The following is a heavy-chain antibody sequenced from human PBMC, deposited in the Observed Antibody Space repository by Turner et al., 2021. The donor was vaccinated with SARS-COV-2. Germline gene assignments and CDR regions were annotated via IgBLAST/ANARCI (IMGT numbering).Heavy chain of an antibody. D-gene: IGHD5-12*01. CDR1: GFTFSSYA. J-gene: IGHJ4*02. CDR2: IHVSGDTS. CDR3: AKDHEATRGHFDY. V-gene: IGHV3-23*01. Sequence: EVQLLESGGGLVQPGGSLKLSCAASGFTFSSYAMSLVRQPPGKGREWVSGIHVSGDTSYYADSVRGRFTISRDNSKNTLFLQMNSLRAEDTAVYYCAKDHEATRGHFDYWGQGTLITVSS.